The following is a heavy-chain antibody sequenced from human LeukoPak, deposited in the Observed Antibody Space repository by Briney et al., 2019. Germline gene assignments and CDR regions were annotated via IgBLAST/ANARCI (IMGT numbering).Heavy chain of an antibody. CDR3: ARHAVRDGYNRHNDY. CDR1: GYSFTSYW. Sequence: GESLKISCKGSGYSFTSYWIGWVRQMPGKGLEWMGIIYPGDSDTRYSPSSQGQVTISVDKSISTAYLQWSSLKASDTAMYYCARHAVRDGYNRHNDYWGQGTLVTVSS. V-gene: IGHV5-51*01. J-gene: IGHJ4*02. D-gene: IGHD5-24*01. CDR2: IYPGDSDT.